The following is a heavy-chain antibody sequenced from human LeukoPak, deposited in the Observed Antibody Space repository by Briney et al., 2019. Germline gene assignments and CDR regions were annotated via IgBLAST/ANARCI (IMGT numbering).Heavy chain of an antibody. CDR3: ASDDSSGYFRTSLAY. J-gene: IGHJ4*02. D-gene: IGHD3-22*01. Sequence: SETLSLTCTVSTYSISSGFYWGCIRQSPGKGLEWIGEIYHSGSTNYNLSLKSRVTISVDKSKNQFSLKLSSVTAADTAVYYCASDDSSGYFRTSLAYWGQGTLVTVSS. CDR1: TYSISSGFY. V-gene: IGHV4-38-2*02. CDR2: IYHSGST.